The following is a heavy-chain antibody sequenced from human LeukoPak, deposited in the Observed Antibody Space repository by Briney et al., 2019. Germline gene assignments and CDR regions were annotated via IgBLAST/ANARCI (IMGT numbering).Heavy chain of an antibody. Sequence: TGGSLRLSCAASGFTFSSYGMSWVRLAPGKGLEWVANIKQDGSQTYHADSVKGRFTISRDNAENSLYLQMNSLRAEDTAVYYCARGVGASEGVDYWGQGTLVTVSS. J-gene: IGHJ4*02. D-gene: IGHD1-26*01. CDR2: IKQDGSQT. V-gene: IGHV3-7*01. CDR1: GFTFSSYG. CDR3: ARGVGASEGVDY.